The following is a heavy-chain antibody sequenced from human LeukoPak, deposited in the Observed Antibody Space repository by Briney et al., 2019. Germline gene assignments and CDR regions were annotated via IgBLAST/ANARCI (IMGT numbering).Heavy chain of an antibody. V-gene: IGHV4-59*01. J-gene: IGHJ4*02. CDR1: GGSISSYY. Sequence: SETLSLTCTVSGGSISSYYWTWIRQPPGKGVEWIGFGHYSGSTNYNPSLRSRVTVSVDTSGNQFSLRLTSVTAADTAVYYCARNRWGLDDWGQGTLVTVSS. CDR3: ARNRWGLDD. CDR2: GHYSGST. D-gene: IGHD7-27*01.